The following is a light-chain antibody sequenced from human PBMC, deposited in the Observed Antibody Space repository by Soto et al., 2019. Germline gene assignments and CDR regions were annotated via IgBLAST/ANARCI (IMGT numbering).Light chain of an antibody. J-gene: IGLJ2*01. CDR3: PSYDSSLSGLV. CDR1: SSNIGAGYD. V-gene: IGLV1-40*01. CDR2: GNS. Sequence: QSVLTQPPSVSGAPGQRVTISCTGSSSNIGAGYDVHWYQQLPGTDPKLLIYGNSNRPSGVPDRFSGSKSGTSASLAITGLQAADEADYYCPSYDSSLSGLVFGGGTKLTVL.